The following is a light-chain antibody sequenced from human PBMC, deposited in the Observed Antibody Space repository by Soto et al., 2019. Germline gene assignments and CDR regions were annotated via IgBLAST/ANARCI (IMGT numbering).Light chain of an antibody. CDR2: DAS. Sequence: DIPMTQSPSSLSASVGDRVTITYQASQDISYYLNWYQQKPGTAPKLLIYDASNLETGVPSRFSGSGSGTDFTFTINSLQPEDIATYYCQQYDSVPVFTFGPGTKVDIK. CDR1: QDISYY. CDR3: QQYDSVPVFT. J-gene: IGKJ3*01. V-gene: IGKV1-33*01.